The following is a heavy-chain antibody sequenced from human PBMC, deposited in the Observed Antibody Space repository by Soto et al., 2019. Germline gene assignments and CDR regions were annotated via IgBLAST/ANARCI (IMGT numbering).Heavy chain of an antibody. V-gene: IGHV3-23*01. CDR3: LPWGGYRLDWFGP. Sequence: GGSLRLSCAASGFIFSTSAMNWVRQAPGKGLEWVSTIRGSGGGTDYANSARGRFTISRDNSKNTVYLQMDSLRGEDTAVYYCLPWGGYRLDWFGPWGQGTLVTVSS. D-gene: IGHD3-3*01. CDR1: GFIFSTSA. J-gene: IGHJ5*02. CDR2: IRGSGGGT.